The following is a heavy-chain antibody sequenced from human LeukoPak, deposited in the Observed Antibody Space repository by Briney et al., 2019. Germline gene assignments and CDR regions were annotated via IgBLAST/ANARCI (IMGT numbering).Heavy chain of an antibody. CDR2: INSEGITT. J-gene: IGHJ4*02. V-gene: IGHV3-74*01. Sequence: GGSLRLSCAASGFALRSYWMHWVRQVPGKGLVWVSRINSEGITTTYADSVKGRFTISRDNAKNTLYLQMNSLRAEDTALYFCARDPDRSGWSTFEYWGQGTLVTVSS. CDR3: ARDPDRSGWSTFEY. D-gene: IGHD6-19*01. CDR1: GFALRSYW.